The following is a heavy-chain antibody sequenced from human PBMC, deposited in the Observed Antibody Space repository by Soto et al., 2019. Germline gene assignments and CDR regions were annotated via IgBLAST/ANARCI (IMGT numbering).Heavy chain of an antibody. D-gene: IGHD5-12*01. Sequence: QVELVESGGGVVQPGRSLRLSCAASGFTFINYAMHWVRQAPGKGLEWVACISYDGSTIYYVDSVKGRFTVSRDNSKNTLYLHMSSLRADDTAVYSCAKGPWHLAHGHYFDYWGQGTLVTVSS. V-gene: IGHV3-30*18. CDR3: AKGPWHLAHGHYFDY. CDR1: GFTFINYA. J-gene: IGHJ4*02. CDR2: ISYDGSTI.